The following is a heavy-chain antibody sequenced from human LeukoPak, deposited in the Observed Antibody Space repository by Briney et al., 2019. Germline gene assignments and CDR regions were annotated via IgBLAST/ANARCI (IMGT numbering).Heavy chain of an antibody. CDR3: ARCGSGSYYWDYYMDV. CDR1: GGSIRSYY. Sequence: KPSETLSLTCTVSGGSIRSYYWSWIRQPPGKGLEWIGYIYYSGSTNYNPSLKSRVTISVDTSKNQFSLKLSSVTAADTAVYYCARCGSGSYYWDYYMDVWGKGTTVTISS. CDR2: IYYSGST. D-gene: IGHD3-10*01. J-gene: IGHJ6*03. V-gene: IGHV4-59*01.